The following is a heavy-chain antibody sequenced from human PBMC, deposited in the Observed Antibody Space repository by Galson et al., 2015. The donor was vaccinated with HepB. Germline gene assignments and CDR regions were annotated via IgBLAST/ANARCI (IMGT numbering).Heavy chain of an antibody. CDR1: GFTFSSYW. V-gene: IGHV3-7*03. D-gene: IGHD6-13*01. Sequence: SLRLSCAASGFTFSSYWMSWVRQAPGKGLEWVANIKQDGSEKYYVDSVKGRFTISRDNAKNSLYLQMNSLRAEDTAVYYCARDRSWPPYYYYGMDVWGQGTTVTVSS. CDR3: ARDRSWPPYYYYGMDV. J-gene: IGHJ6*02. CDR2: IKQDGSEK.